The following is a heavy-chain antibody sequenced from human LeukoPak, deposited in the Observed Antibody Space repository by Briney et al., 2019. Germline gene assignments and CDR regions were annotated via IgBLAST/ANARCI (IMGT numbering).Heavy chain of an antibody. CDR3: ARSSPIGTKVKPVGP. Sequence: PSETLSLTCVVYGGSFSGYYWSWIRQPPGKGLEWIGEINHSGSTNYNPSLKSRVTISVDTSKNQFSLKLSSVTAADTAVYYCARSSPIGTKVKPVGPWGPGTPVT. J-gene: IGHJ5*02. D-gene: IGHD1/OR15-1a*01. CDR2: INHSGST. CDR1: GGSFSGYY. V-gene: IGHV4-34*01.